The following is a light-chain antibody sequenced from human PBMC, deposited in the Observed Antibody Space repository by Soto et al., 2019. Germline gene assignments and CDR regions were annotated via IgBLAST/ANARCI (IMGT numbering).Light chain of an antibody. J-gene: IGLJ3*02. Sequence: QSVLTQPPSVSAAPGQKVTISCSRSSSNIGNNYVSWYQQLPGTAPKLLIYENNKRPSGIPDRFSGSKSGTSATLGITGLQTGDEADYYCGTWDSSLSGGVFGGGTQLTVL. CDR1: SSNIGNNY. V-gene: IGLV1-51*02. CDR2: ENN. CDR3: GTWDSSLSGGV.